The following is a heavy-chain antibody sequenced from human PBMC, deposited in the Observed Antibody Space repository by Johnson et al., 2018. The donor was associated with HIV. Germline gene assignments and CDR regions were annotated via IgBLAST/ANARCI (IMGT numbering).Heavy chain of an antibody. D-gene: IGHD6-6*01. CDR1: GFTFDDYA. V-gene: IGHV3-9*01. J-gene: IGHJ3*02. CDR2: ISWNSGSI. CDR3: ARDRRSSFDI. Sequence: VQLVESGGGVVRPGGSLRLSCAASGFTFDDYAMHWVRQAPGKGLEWVSGISWNSGSIGYADSVKGRFTISRDNAKTTLFLHINSLRAEDTAVYYCARDRRSSFDIWGQGTMVAVPS.